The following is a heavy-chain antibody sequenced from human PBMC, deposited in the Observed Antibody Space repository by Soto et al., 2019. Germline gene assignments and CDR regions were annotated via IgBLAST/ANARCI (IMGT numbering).Heavy chain of an antibody. Sequence: EVQLLESGRGLVQPGGSLRLSCAASGFTVSSYAMSWVRQAPGKGLEWFSAISGSGGSTYYADSLQGRFTIYRDNSKNTLYLQMNSRRAEDTAVYYWANDRGYCSGGSCYWDNFDYWGQGTLLTASS. CDR2: ISGSGGST. CDR1: GFTVSSYA. J-gene: IGHJ4*02. V-gene: IGHV3-23*01. CDR3: ANDRGYCSGGSCYWDNFDY. D-gene: IGHD2-15*01.